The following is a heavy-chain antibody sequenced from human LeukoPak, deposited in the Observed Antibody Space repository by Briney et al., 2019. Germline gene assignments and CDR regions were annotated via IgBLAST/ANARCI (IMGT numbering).Heavy chain of an antibody. CDR2: INHSGST. Sequence: MPSETLSLTCAVYGGSFSGYYWSWIRQPPGKGLEWIGEINHSGSTNYNPSLKSRVTISVDTSKNQFSLKLSSVTAADTAVYYCARFQILTGYVDAFDIWGQGTMVTVSS. CDR3: ARFQILTGYVDAFDI. J-gene: IGHJ3*02. CDR1: GGSFSGYY. V-gene: IGHV4-34*01. D-gene: IGHD3-9*01.